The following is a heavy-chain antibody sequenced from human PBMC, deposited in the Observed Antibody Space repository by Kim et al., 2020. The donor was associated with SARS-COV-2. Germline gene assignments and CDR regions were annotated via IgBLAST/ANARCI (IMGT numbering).Heavy chain of an antibody. Sequence: SGTLSLTCTVSGGSISSSSYYWGWIRQPPGKGLEWIGSIYYSGSTYYNPSLKSRVTISVDTSKNQFSLKLSSVTAADTAVYYCARHDPQWLRFEGYFDYWGQGTLVTVSS. J-gene: IGHJ4*02. D-gene: IGHD5-12*01. CDR1: GGSISSSSYY. CDR3: ARHDPQWLRFEGYFDY. CDR2: IYYSGST. V-gene: IGHV4-39*01.